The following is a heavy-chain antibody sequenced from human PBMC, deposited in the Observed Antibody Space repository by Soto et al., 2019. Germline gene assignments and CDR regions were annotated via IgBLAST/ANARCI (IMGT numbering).Heavy chain of an antibody. D-gene: IGHD2-15*01. CDR3: ARTCGGKSEKTWYFDL. Sequence: QVQLVQSGAEVKKPGSSVKVSCKASGGTFSSYTISWVRQAPGQGLEWMGRIIPILGIANYAQKFQGRVTITADKSTSTAYMELSSLRSEDTAVYYCARTCGGKSEKTWYFDLWGRGTLVTVSS. CDR2: IIPILGIA. J-gene: IGHJ2*01. CDR1: GGTFSSYT. V-gene: IGHV1-69*02.